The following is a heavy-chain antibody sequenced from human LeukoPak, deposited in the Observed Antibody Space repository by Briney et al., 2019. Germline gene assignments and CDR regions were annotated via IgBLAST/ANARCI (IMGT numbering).Heavy chain of an antibody. CDR3: AKDDIVVVPAALGTYYYYGMDV. CDR1: GFTFSSYG. Sequence: GGSLRLSCAASGFTFSSYGMHWVRQAPGKGLEWVAFIRYDGSNKYYADSVKGRFTIARDNSKNTPYLQMNSLRAEDTAVYYCAKDDIVVVPAALGTYYYYGMDVWGQGTTVTVSS. V-gene: IGHV3-30*02. CDR2: IRYDGSNK. J-gene: IGHJ6*02. D-gene: IGHD2-2*01.